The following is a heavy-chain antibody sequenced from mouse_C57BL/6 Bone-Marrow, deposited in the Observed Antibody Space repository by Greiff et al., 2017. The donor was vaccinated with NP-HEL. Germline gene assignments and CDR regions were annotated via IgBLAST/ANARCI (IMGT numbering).Heavy chain of an antibody. Sequence: LQQSGPGILQPSQTLSLTFSFSGFSLSTFGMGVGWILQPSGKGLEWLAHIWWDDDKYYNPALKSRLTISKDTSKNQVFLKIANVDTADTATYYWARIEDYVNYGAMDYGGQGTSVTVSS. D-gene: IGHD2-1*01. CDR3: ARIEDYVNYGAMDY. V-gene: IGHV8-8*01. CDR1: GFSLSTFGMG. CDR2: IWWDDDK. J-gene: IGHJ4*01.